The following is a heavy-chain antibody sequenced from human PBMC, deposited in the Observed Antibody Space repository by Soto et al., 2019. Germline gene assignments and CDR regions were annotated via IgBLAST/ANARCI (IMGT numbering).Heavy chain of an antibody. J-gene: IGHJ4*02. CDR1: DDSINSDKYY. V-gene: IGHV4-39*01. Sequence: SETLSLTCSVSDDSINSDKYYWGWIRQPPGEGLEWIGSIYYRGNAYYNPSLQTRVTISLDKSKSQFSLKLNSVTAADSALYFCARLEGLATISYYFDFWGPGALVTVSS. CDR2: IYYRGNA. CDR3: ARLEGLATISYYFDF. D-gene: IGHD3-9*01.